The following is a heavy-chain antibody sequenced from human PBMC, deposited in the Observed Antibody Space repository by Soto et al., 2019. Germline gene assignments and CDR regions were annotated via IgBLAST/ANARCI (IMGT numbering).Heavy chain of an antibody. CDR2: ISWDGGST. J-gene: IGHJ4*02. CDR1: GFTFDDYT. Sequence: GGSLRLSCAASGFTFDDYTMHWVHQAPGKGLEWVSLISWDGGSTYYADSVKGRFTISRDNSKNSLYLQMNSLRTEDTALYYCAKGHDTAMGLFDYWGQATLVTVSS. CDR3: AKGHDTAMGLFDY. D-gene: IGHD5-18*01. V-gene: IGHV3-43*01.